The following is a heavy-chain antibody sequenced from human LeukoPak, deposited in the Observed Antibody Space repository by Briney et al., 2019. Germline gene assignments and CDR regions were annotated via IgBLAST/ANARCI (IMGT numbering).Heavy chain of an antibody. Sequence: GRSLRLSCAASGFSFSVYAVHWVRQAPGKGLEWVAVISYDGSKKFYADSVKGRFTISRDNSENTLYLQMNSPRAEDTAVYYCARGGWIQTANTLFDYWGQGTLVTVSS. J-gene: IGHJ4*02. CDR2: ISYDGSKK. D-gene: IGHD5-18*01. CDR1: GFSFSVYA. CDR3: ARGGWIQTANTLFDY. V-gene: IGHV3-30-3*01.